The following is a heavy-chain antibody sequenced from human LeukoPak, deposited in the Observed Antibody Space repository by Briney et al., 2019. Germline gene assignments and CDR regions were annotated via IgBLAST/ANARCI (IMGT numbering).Heavy chain of an antibody. Sequence: ASVKVSCKASGYTFTSYDINWVRQATGQGLEWMGWMNPNSGNTGYAQKFQGRVTMTRNTSISTAYMELSSLRSEDTAVYYRARGWGIRLSCYPLCYGMDVWGQGTTVTVSS. CDR1: GYTFTSYD. D-gene: IGHD7-27*01. CDR2: MNPNSGNT. J-gene: IGHJ6*02. CDR3: ARGWGIRLSCYPLCYGMDV. V-gene: IGHV1-8*01.